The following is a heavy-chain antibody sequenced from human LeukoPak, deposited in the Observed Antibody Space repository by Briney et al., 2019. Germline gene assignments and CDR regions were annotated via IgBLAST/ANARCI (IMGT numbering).Heavy chain of an antibody. CDR2: IKQDGSEK. Sequence: GGSLRLSCAAPGFTFSSYWMSWVRQAPGKGLEWVANIKQDGSEKYYVDSVKGRFTISRDNAKNSLYLQMNSLRAEDTAVYYCARTAAAGTLYFDYWGQGTLVTVSS. D-gene: IGHD6-13*01. CDR1: GFTFSSYW. CDR3: ARTAAAGTLYFDY. J-gene: IGHJ4*02. V-gene: IGHV3-7*01.